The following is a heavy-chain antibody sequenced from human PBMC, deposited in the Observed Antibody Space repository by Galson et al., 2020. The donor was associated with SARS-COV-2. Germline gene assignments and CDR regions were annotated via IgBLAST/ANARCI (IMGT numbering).Heavy chain of an antibody. CDR2: IDSVDVT. J-gene: IGHJ6*02. D-gene: IGHD3-10*01. CDR1: QFTIGNSY. V-gene: IGHV3-66*01. Sequence: GSLSLSCAVSQFTIGNSYMNWVRQAPGKGLEWVSDIDSVDVTRYEASLKGRFTISRDESKNTLYLQLNYLRAGDTAVYYYARSPIDYGSGMNYGMYFWGQGATVTVS. CDR3: ARSPIDYGSGMNYGMYF.